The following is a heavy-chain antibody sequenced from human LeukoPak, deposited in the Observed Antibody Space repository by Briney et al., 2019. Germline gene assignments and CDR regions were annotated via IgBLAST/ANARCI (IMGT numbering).Heavy chain of an antibody. J-gene: IGHJ5*02. CDR2: ISSSSSTI. Sequence: GGSLRLSCAASGFTFSSYSMNWVRQAPGKGLEWVSYISSSSSTIYYADSVKGRFTISRDNAKNSLYLQMNSLRAEDTAVYYCARGVRHFDPGAFGPWGQGTLVTVSS. CDR3: ARGVRHFDPGAFGP. D-gene: IGHD3-9*01. V-gene: IGHV3-48*04. CDR1: GFTFSSYS.